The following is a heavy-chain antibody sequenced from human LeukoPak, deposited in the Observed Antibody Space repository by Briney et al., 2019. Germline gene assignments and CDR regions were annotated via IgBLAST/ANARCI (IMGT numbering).Heavy chain of an antibody. V-gene: IGHV3-30-3*01. CDR3: ARDGRYSGSYFDY. D-gene: IGHD1-26*01. CDR2: ISYDGSNK. J-gene: IGHJ4*02. CDR1: GFTLSSYA. Sequence: QPGGSLRLSCAASGFTLSSYAMHWVRQAPGKGLEWVAVISYDGSNKYYADSVKGRFTISRDNSKNTLYLQMNSLRAEDTAVYYCARDGRYSGSYFDYWGQGTLVTVSS.